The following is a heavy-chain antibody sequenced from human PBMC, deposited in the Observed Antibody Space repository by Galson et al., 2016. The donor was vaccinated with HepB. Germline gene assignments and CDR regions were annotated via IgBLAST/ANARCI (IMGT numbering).Heavy chain of an antibody. CDR1: GFNFITTW. CDR3: VRDFLWGEGADAFDI. V-gene: IGHV3-74*01. CDR2: INGDGRIT. J-gene: IGHJ3*02. D-gene: IGHD3-16*01. Sequence: SLRPSCAASGFNFITTWMHWVRQSPGKGLVWVSRINGDGRITNYADSVRGRFTISRDNAKNTVSLQMNSLRAEDTAIYYCVRDFLWGEGADAFDIWGQGTRVTVSS.